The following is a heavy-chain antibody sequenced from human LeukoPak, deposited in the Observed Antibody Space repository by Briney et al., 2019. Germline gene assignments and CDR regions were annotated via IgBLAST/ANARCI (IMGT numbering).Heavy chain of an antibody. J-gene: IGHJ4*02. CDR1: GFTFSTYA. Sequence: GGSLRLSCAASGFTFSTYAMTWVRQAPGKGLEWVSAISGSGGSTYYADSVKGRFTISRDNSKNTLYLQMNSLRAEDTAVYYCAKGVVPAATWGYFDYWGQGTLVTVSS. CDR2: ISGSGGST. CDR3: AKGVVPAATWGYFDY. V-gene: IGHV3-23*01. D-gene: IGHD2-2*01.